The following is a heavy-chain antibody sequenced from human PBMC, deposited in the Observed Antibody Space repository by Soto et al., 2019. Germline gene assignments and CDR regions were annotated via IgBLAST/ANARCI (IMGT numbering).Heavy chain of an antibody. CDR3: ARAAGTDYYYYYMDV. CDR1: GFSFGGYT. J-gene: IGHJ6*03. Sequence: SMRLSRAAYGFSFGGYTMNWVRQAPGKGLEWVSSISSSYSYIYYADSVKGRFTISRDNAKNSVYLQMNSLRAEDTAVYYCARAAGTDYYYYYMDVWGKGTTVTVSS. V-gene: IGHV3-21*01. D-gene: IGHD1-1*01. CDR2: ISSSYSYI.